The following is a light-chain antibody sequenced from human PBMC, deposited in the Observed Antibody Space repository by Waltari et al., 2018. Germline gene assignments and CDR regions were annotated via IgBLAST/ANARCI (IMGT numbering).Light chain of an antibody. CDR2: ETS. J-gene: IGKJ1*01. CDR3: QHYDATWT. V-gene: IGKV1-12*01. Sequence: DFQMTQSPSFVSASVGDRVTMTCRASHDIDRWLAWFQQKPGKAPKLLIHETSRLQSGVSSRFSGSGYGTDFTLTISSLQPDDFATYYCQHYDATWTFGRGTKVEI. CDR1: HDIDRW.